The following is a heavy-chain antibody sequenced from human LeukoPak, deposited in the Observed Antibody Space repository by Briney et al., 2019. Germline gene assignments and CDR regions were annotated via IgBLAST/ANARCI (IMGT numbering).Heavy chain of an antibody. CDR1: GYTFTSYG. Sequence: WASVKVSCKASGYTFTSYGISWVRQAPGQGLEWMGWISAYNGNTNYAQKLQGRVTMTTDTSTSTACMELRSLRSDDTAVYYCARVEYCSSTSCYGWFDPWGQGTLVTVSS. V-gene: IGHV1-18*01. CDR2: ISAYNGNT. D-gene: IGHD2-2*01. J-gene: IGHJ5*02. CDR3: ARVEYCSSTSCYGWFDP.